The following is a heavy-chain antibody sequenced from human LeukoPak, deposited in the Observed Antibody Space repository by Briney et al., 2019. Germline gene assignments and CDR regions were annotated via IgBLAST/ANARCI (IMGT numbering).Heavy chain of an antibody. Sequence: PSETLSLTCTVSGGSISSYYWSWIRQPPGKGLDWIGYIYYSGSTNYNPSLKSRVTISVDTSKNQFSLKLSSVTAADTAVYYCASIPLPSTMALRGTYYFDYWGQGTLVTVSS. J-gene: IGHJ4*02. CDR3: ASIPLPSTMALRGTYYFDY. CDR1: GGSISSYY. CDR2: IYYSGST. V-gene: IGHV4-59*01. D-gene: IGHD4/OR15-4a*01.